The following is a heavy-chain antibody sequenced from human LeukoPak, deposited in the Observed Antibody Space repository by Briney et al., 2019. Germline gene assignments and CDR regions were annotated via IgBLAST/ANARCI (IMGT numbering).Heavy chain of an antibody. V-gene: IGHV3-48*02. CDR2: ISSSRNTI. J-gene: IGHJ4*02. Sequence: PGGSLRLSCAASGFSFSSYSMNWVRQAPGKVLEWVSYISSSRNTIYYADSVKGRFTISRDNAKNSLYLQMNSLRDEDTAVYYCAREYSSSSGSVSDYWGQGTLVTVSS. CDR1: GFSFSSYS. CDR3: AREYSSSSGSVSDY. D-gene: IGHD6-6*01.